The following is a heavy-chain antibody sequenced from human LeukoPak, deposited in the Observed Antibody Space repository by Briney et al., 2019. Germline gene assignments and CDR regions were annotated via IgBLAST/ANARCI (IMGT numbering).Heavy chain of an antibody. CDR3: ARVAYCGGDCYWFDY. J-gene: IGHJ4*02. Sequence: SVKVSCKASGGTFSSYAISWVRQAPGQGLEWIGGIIPIFGTANYAQKFQGRVTITTDESTSTAYMELSSLRSEDTAVYYCARVAYCGGDCYWFDYWGQGTLVPVSS. CDR1: GGTFSSYA. CDR2: IIPIFGTA. D-gene: IGHD2-21*02. V-gene: IGHV1-69*05.